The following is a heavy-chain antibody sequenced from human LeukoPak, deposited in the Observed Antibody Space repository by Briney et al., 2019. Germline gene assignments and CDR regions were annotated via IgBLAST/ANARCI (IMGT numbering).Heavy chain of an antibody. CDR3: ARARARAIFGVVSTPINYYYYYMDV. Sequence: HPGGSLRLSCAVSGFTFSSYWMHWVRQAPGKGLVWVSRINSDGSSTSYADSVKGRFTISRDNAKNTLYLQMNSLRAEDTAVYYCARARARAIFGVVSTPINYYYYYMDVWGKGTTVTVSS. CDR1: GFTFSSYW. CDR2: INSDGSST. J-gene: IGHJ6*03. V-gene: IGHV3-74*01. D-gene: IGHD3-3*01.